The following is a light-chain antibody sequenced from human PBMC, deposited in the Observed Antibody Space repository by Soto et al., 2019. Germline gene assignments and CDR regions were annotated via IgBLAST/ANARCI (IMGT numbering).Light chain of an antibody. CDR1: QTINTW. CDR3: QQYNVYPWT. V-gene: IGKV1-5*03. CDR2: QAS. J-gene: IGKJ1*01. Sequence: DIQMTQSPSTLSASVGDRVTITCRASQTINTWLAWYQQKLGKAPKFLIYQASSLESVVPSRFSGSGSGTEFTLTISSLQPEDFATYYCQQYNVYPWTFGQGTKVEIK.